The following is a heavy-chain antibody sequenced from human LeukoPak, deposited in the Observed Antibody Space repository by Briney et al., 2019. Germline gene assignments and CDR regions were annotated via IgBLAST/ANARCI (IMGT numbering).Heavy chain of an antibody. V-gene: IGHV3-21*01. CDR1: GFTFSSYS. CDR2: ISSSSSYI. CDR3: ARGRVGAAPDY. Sequence: GGSLRLSCAASGFTFSSYSMNWVRQAPGKGLEWFSSISSSSSYIYYADSVKGRFTISRDNAKNSLYLQMNSLRAEDTAVYYCARGRVGAAPDYWGQGTLVTVSS. D-gene: IGHD1-26*01. J-gene: IGHJ4*02.